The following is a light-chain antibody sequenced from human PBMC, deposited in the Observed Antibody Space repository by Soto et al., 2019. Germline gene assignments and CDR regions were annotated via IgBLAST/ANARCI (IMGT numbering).Light chain of an antibody. CDR3: QQRSDWLST. V-gene: IGKV3-11*01. CDR1: QSVSSY. J-gene: IGKJ4*01. CDR2: DAS. Sequence: EIVLTQSPATLSLSPGERATLSCRASQSVSSYLAWYQQKPGQAPRLLIYDASNRATGIPARFSGSGSGTDFTLTISSLEPDDFAVYYCQQRSDWLSTFGGGTKLQIK.